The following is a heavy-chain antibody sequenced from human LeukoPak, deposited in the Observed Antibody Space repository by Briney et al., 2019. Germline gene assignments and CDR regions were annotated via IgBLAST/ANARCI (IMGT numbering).Heavy chain of an antibody. CDR2: IYYSVST. CDR1: GGSISSYY. D-gene: IGHD6-19*01. CDR3: SRGVSDSSGWYWFDP. Sequence: KSSETLSLTCTVSGGSISSYYWSWIRQSPGKQLEWIGYIYYSVSTNYNPSLKSRVTISVDTSKNQFSLKLNSVTAADTAVYYCSRGVSDSSGWYWFDPWGQGTLVTVSS. J-gene: IGHJ5*02. V-gene: IGHV4-59*01.